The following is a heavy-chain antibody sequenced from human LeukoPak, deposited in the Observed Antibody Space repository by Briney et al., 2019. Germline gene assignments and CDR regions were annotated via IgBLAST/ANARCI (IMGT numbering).Heavy chain of an antibody. CDR2: ISSSSSYI. J-gene: IGHJ4*02. V-gene: IGHV3-21*01. Sequence: PGGSLRLSCAASGFTFSSYSMNWVRQAPGKGLEWVSSISSSSSYIYYADSAKGRFTISRDNGKNSLYLQMNSLRAEDTAVYYCARDQDATVTLDYWGQGTLVTVSS. CDR3: ARDQDATVTLDY. CDR1: GFTFSSYS. D-gene: IGHD4-17*01.